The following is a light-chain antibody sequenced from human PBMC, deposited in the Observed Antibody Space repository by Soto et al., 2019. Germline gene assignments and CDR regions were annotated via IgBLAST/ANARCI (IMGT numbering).Light chain of an antibody. Sequence: ALTQPASVSGSPGQSITISCTGTSSDVGGYNYVSWHQQHPGKAPKLTIYDVSSRPSGVSNRFSASKSGNTASLTISGLQAEDEADYYCTSYTSSGTYVFGTGTKVTVL. CDR2: DVS. V-gene: IGLV2-14*01. J-gene: IGLJ1*01. CDR3: TSYTSSGTYV. CDR1: SSDVGGYNY.